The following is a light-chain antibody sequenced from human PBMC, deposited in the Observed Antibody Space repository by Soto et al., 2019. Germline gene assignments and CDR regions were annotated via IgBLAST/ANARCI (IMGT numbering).Light chain of an antibody. CDR2: EGT. Sequence: QSALTQPASVSGSPGQSITISCTGTSSDVGSYNLVSWYQQHPGKVPKLIIYEGTKRPSGVSHRFSGSKSGNTASLTISGLQAEDEADYYCCSYAGSSTLIFGGGTQLTVL. J-gene: IGLJ2*01. CDR1: SSDVGSYNL. CDR3: CSYAGSSTLI. V-gene: IGLV2-23*01.